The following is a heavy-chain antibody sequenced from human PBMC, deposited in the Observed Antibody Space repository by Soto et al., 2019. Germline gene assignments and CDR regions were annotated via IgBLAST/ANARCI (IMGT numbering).Heavy chain of an antibody. Sequence: VQLVESGGDVVQPGRSLRLSCAASGFMFSSYAMHWVRQAPGKGLEWIAFISYDGTNKYFADSVKGRFTISRDNSKNTLYLQMNGLRPEDTAVYYCARAPLGDFHYFDYWGQGTLVTVSS. CDR1: GFMFSSYA. CDR3: ARAPLGDFHYFDY. J-gene: IGHJ4*02. CDR2: ISYDGTNK. D-gene: IGHD4-17*01. V-gene: IGHV3-30-3*01.